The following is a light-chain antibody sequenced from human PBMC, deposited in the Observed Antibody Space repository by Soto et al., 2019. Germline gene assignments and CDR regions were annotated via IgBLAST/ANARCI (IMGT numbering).Light chain of an antibody. V-gene: IGLV2-11*01. CDR1: SSDVGDYNY. J-gene: IGLJ3*02. CDR2: DVS. Sequence: QSALTQPRSVSRSPGQSVTISCTGTSSDVGDYNYVSWYEQRPGKAPKVMIYDVSRRPSGVPDRFSGSKSGNTASLTISGLQAEDEADYYCCSYAGSYTWVFGGGTKLTVL. CDR3: CSYAGSYTWV.